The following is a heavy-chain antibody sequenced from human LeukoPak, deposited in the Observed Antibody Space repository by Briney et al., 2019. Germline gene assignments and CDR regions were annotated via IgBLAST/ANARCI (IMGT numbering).Heavy chain of an antibody. CDR2: INPNSGGT. D-gene: IGHD6-6*01. Sequence: ASVKVSCKASGYTLTGYYMHWVRQAPGQGLEWMGWINPNSGGTNYAQKFQGRVTMTRDTSISTAYMELSRLRSDDTAVYYCARPPARIAARAAPKTYNWFDPWGQGTLVTVSS. CDR3: ARPPARIAARAAPKTYNWFDP. CDR1: GYTLTGYY. V-gene: IGHV1-2*02. J-gene: IGHJ5*02.